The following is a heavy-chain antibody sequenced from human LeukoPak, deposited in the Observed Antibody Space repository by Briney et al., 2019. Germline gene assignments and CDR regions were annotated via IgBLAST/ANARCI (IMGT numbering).Heavy chain of an antibody. CDR3: ARVCGGDCYSGFDY. V-gene: IGHV3-23*01. CDR1: EFTFSSYT. J-gene: IGHJ4*02. Sequence: GGSLRLSCAASEFTFSSYTMSWVRQAPGKGLEWVSAISGSGGSTYYADSVKGRFTISRDNSKNTLYLQMNSLRAEDTAVYYCARVCGGDCYSGFDYWGQGTLVTVSS. D-gene: IGHD2-21*02. CDR2: ISGSGGST.